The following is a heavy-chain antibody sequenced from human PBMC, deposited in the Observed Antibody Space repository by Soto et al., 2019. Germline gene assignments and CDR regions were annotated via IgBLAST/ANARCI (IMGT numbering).Heavy chain of an antibody. V-gene: IGHV3-48*03. Sequence: GGSLRLSCAVSASSFTSDEMNWVRQAPGKGLEWVAYISTSGNTIYYADSVKGRFTISRDNAKNSLYLQMNSLRVEDTAVYYCVRDRYSSGWFGDFWGQGTPVTVSS. CDR1: ASSFTSDE. CDR3: VRDRYSSGWFGDF. CDR2: ISTSGNTI. J-gene: IGHJ4*02. D-gene: IGHD6-19*01.